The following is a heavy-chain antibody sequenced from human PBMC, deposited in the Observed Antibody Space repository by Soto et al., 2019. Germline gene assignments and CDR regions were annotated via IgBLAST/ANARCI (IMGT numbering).Heavy chain of an antibody. V-gene: IGHV3-30-3*01. Sequence: ESGGGVVQPGRSLRLSCAASGFTFSSYAMHWVRQAPGKGLEWVAVISYDGSNKYYADSVKGRFTISRDNSKNTLYLQMNSLRAEDTAVYYCARDLRDTLDAFDIWGQGTMVTVSS. CDR2: ISYDGSNK. J-gene: IGHJ3*02. CDR1: GFTFSSYA. D-gene: IGHD5-18*01. CDR3: ARDLRDTLDAFDI.